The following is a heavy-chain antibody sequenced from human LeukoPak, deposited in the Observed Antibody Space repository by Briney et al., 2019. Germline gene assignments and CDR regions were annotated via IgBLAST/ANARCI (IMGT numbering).Heavy chain of an antibody. V-gene: IGHV3-20*04. D-gene: IGHD3-10*01. CDR1: GFTFDDYG. CDR2: INWNGGST. CDR3: ARAWTINSPGTGGPVDY. Sequence: GGSLRLSCAASGFTFDDYGMGWVRQAPGKGLEWVSGINWNGGSTGYADSVKGRFTISRDNAKNCLYLQMNSLRPEDTALYYCARAWTINSPGTGGPVDYWGQGTLVTVSS. J-gene: IGHJ4*02.